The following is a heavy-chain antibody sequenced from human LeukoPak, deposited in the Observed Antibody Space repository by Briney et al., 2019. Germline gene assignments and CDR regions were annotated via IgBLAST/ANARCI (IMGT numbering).Heavy chain of an antibody. J-gene: IGHJ4*02. CDR2: IRYDGTNK. V-gene: IGHV3-30*02. D-gene: IGHD3-10*01. CDR1: GFTFSTYG. CDR3: ARDGHYGSGSYYFDY. Sequence: GGSLRLSCAASGFTFSTYGMHWVRQAPGKGLEWVAFIRYDGTNKYYADSVKGRFTISRDNSKNTLYLQMNSLRPEDTAVYYCARDGHYGSGSYYFDYWGQGTLVTVSS.